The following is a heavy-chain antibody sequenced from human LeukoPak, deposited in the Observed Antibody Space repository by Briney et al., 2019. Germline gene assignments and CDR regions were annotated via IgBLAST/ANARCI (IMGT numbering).Heavy chain of an antibody. CDR2: IVPIIGSA. CDR3: ARDAAITVPGGGTAY. D-gene: IGHD2-21*02. J-gene: IGHJ4*02. CDR1: GYTFTSYA. V-gene: IGHV1-69*04. Sequence: SVKVSCKASGYTFTSYAINWVRQAPGQGLEWMGRIVPIIGSANYAQNFQGRVTSTADKSTSTAYMELSNLKSEDTAVYYCARDAAITVPGGGTAYWGQGTLVTVSS.